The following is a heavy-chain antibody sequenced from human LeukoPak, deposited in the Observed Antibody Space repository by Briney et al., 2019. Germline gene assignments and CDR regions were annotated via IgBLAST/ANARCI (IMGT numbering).Heavy chain of an antibody. CDR1: GYTFTDYY. CDR3: ARGGATVTTRADY. J-gene: IGHJ4*02. V-gene: IGHV1-2*02. Sequence: ASVKVSCKASGYTFTDYYVHWVRQAPGQGLEWMGWIDPNGGGTNYPQKFQDRVVLTRDTSISTAYMELSRLRSDDTAVYYCARGGATVTTRADYWGQGTLVTVCS. CDR2: IDPNGGGT. D-gene: IGHD4-17*01.